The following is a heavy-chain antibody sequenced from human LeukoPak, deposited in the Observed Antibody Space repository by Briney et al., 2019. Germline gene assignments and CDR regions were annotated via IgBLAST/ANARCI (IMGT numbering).Heavy chain of an antibody. J-gene: IGHJ5*02. CDR3: ARDFRLAVAKNWFDP. D-gene: IGHD6-19*01. CDR1: GGTFSSYA. V-gene: IGHV1-69*01. CDR2: IIPIFGTA. Sequence: ASVKVSCKASGGTFSSYAISWVRQAPGQGLEWKGGIIPIFGTANYAQKFQGRVTITADESTSTAYMELSSLRSEDTAVYYCARDFRLAVAKNWFDPWGQGTLVTVSS.